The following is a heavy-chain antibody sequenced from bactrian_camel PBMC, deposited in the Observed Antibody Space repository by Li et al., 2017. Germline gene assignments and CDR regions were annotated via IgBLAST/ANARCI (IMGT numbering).Heavy chain of an antibody. CDR3: AQGPWLGWPPAATDFAY. V-gene: IGHV3S40*01. D-gene: IGHD1*01. CDR2: IDSDGDTT. CDR1: TSNVYT. Sequence: DVQLVESGGATVEAGGSLRLSCTSNVYTMGWFRKPPGKEDIGVASIDSDGDTTYSNAVKGLFTISRDNDKNTVYLQMDRLTTEDTAMYYCAQGPWLGWPPAATDFAYWGQGTQVTVS. J-gene: IGHJ4*01.